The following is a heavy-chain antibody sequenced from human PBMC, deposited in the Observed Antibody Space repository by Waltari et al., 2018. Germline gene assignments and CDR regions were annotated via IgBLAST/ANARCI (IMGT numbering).Heavy chain of an antibody. V-gene: IGHV3-9*01. Sequence: QPGGSLRLSCAASGFTFDDYAMHWVRQVPGKGLEWVSGLNWNSATKFYADSVKDRFTISRDNAKNSLYLQMNSLKTEDTALYYCAKDEDYGAVTSALDMWGQGTMVTVSS. CDR3: AKDEDYGAVTSALDM. CDR1: GFTFDDYA. J-gene: IGHJ3*02. D-gene: IGHD4-17*01. CDR2: LNWNSATK.